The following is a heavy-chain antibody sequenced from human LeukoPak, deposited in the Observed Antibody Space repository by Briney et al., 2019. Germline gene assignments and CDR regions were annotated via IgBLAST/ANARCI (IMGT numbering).Heavy chain of an antibody. Sequence: SETLSLTCTVSGGSISSYYWSWIRQPPGKGLEWIGYIYYSGSTNYNPSLKSRVTISVDTSKNQFSLKLTSVTAADTAVYYCARTEIIAASGDYYFDYWGQGTLVTVSS. CDR2: IYYSGST. V-gene: IGHV4-59*12. CDR1: GGSISSYY. J-gene: IGHJ4*02. CDR3: ARTEIIAASGDYYFDY. D-gene: IGHD6-13*01.